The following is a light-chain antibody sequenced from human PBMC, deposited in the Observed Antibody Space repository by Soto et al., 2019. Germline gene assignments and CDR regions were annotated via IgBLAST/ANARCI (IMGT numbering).Light chain of an antibody. CDR3: QQYNNWPRT. Sequence: EIVMTQSPATLSVSPGARATLSCRASQSVSSNLAWYQQKPGQAPRLLIYGASIRATGIPARFSGSGSWTEFTLTISSLQSDEFAVYYCQQYNNWPRTFGQGTKLEIK. V-gene: IGKV3-15*01. J-gene: IGKJ2*01. CDR1: QSVSSN. CDR2: GAS.